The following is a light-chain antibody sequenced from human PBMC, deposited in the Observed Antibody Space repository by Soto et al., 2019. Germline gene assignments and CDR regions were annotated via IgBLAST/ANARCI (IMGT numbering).Light chain of an antibody. CDR1: QSVGSDY. Sequence: DIVLTQSPGTLSLSPGERATLSCRASQSVGSDYLAWYQQKPGQAPRLLIYGASSRATGIPDRFSGSGSGTDFTLTISRLEPEDSAVYYCQQYGSSPYTFGQGTKLEIK. V-gene: IGKV3-20*01. CDR2: GAS. CDR3: QQYGSSPYT. J-gene: IGKJ2*01.